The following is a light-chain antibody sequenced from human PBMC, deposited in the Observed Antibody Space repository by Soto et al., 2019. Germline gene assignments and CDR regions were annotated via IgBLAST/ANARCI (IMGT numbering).Light chain of an antibody. Sequence: DIVMTQSPDSLAVSLGERATINCKSSQSVLYSSNNKNYLAWYQPKPGQPPKLLIYWASTRKSGVPDRFSGSGSGTDFTLTISSLQSEDVAVYYCHQYYDPPRTFGQGTKVEIK. V-gene: IGKV4-1*01. CDR1: QSVLYSSNNKNY. J-gene: IGKJ1*01. CDR2: WAS. CDR3: HQYYDPPRT.